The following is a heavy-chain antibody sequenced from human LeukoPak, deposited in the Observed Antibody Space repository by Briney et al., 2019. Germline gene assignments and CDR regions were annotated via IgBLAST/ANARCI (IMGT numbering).Heavy chain of an antibody. V-gene: IGHV3-23*01. CDR1: GLSFSSFA. D-gene: IGHD3-16*01. J-gene: IGHJ4*02. CDR3: ARASWVSSTDAVR. CDR2: IRGNGET. Sequence: GSLRLSCAASGLSFSSFAMSWVRQGPARGLEWVSSIRGNGETFCADSVKGRFTLSSDSSRNTVYFQLNNLRVEDTAIYYCARASWVSSTDAVRWGQGTLVTVTS.